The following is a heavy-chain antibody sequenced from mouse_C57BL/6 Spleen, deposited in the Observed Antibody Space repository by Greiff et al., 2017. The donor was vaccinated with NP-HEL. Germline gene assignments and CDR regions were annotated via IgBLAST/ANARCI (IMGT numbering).Heavy chain of an antibody. V-gene: IGHV1-69*01. D-gene: IGHD2-4*01. J-gene: IGHJ3*01. CDR2: IDPSDSYT. CDR1: GYTFTSYW. Sequence: VQLQQPGAELVMPGASVKLSCKASGYTFTSYWMHWVKQRPGQGLEWIGEIDPSDSYTNYNQKFKGKSTLTVDKSSSTAYMQLSSLTSEDSAVYYCAREMIRGWFAYWGQGTLVTVSA. CDR3: AREMIRGWFAY.